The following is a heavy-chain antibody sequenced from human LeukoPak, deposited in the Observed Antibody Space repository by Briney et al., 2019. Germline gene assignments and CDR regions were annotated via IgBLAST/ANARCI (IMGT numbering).Heavy chain of an antibody. J-gene: IGHJ5*02. CDR3: AREGGSIDWFDP. Sequence: ASVKVSCKASGYTFTSYDINWVRQATGQGLEWMGWMNPNSGNTGYAQKFQGRVTMTRNTSISTAYMELSSLRSEDTAVHYCAREGGSIDWFDPWGQGTLVTVSS. CDR2: MNPNSGNT. V-gene: IGHV1-8*01. CDR1: GYTFTSYD. D-gene: IGHD3-16*01.